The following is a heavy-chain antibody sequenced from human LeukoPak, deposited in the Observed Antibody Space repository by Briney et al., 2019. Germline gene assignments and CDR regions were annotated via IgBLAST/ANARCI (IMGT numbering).Heavy chain of an antibody. D-gene: IGHD6-19*01. CDR2: ISSSGSTI. CDR3: ARESPPYSSGWKSYYYGMDV. V-gene: IGHV3-11*01. CDR1: GFTFSDYY. J-gene: IGHJ6*02. Sequence: GGSLRLSCAASGFTFSDYYMSWIRQAPGKGLEWVSYISSSGSTIYYADSVKGRFTISRDNAKNSLYLQMNSLRAEDTAVYYCARESPPYSSGWKSYYYGMDVWGQGTTVTVPS.